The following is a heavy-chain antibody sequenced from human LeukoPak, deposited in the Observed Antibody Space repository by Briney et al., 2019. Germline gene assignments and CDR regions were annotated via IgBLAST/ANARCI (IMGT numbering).Heavy chain of an antibody. D-gene: IGHD2-15*01. J-gene: IGHJ5*02. CDR1: GYAFTTYD. V-gene: IGHV1-18*01. Sequence: ASVKVSCKASGYAFTTYDISWVRQAPGQGLEWVGWISTYHGNTNYAQNFQGRVTMTRNTSISTAYMELSSLRSEDTAVYYCARARYCSGGSCYSETWGQGTLVTVSS. CDR2: ISTYHGNT. CDR3: ARARYCSGGSCYSET.